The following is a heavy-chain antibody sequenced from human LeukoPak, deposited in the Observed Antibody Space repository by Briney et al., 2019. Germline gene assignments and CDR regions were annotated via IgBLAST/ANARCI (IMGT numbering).Heavy chain of an antibody. CDR1: GYTFTSYY. Sequence: ASVKVSCKASGYTFTSYYMHWLRQAPGQGLEWMGIINPSGGDTTYAQTFQGRVTMTRDTSTSTVYMELSSLRSEDTAVYYCARKRLRDYGMDVWGQGTTVTVSS. J-gene: IGHJ6*02. CDR2: INPSGGDT. V-gene: IGHV1-46*01. CDR3: ARKRLRDYGMDV.